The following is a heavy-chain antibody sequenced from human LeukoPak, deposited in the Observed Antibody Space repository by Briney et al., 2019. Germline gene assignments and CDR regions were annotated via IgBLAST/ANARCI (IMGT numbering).Heavy chain of an antibody. CDR2: IEDDGVEK. CDR3: ARVRAAGIVGAAVYFDY. Sequence: GGSLRLSCAASGFTFSSYWMTWVRQAPGKGLEWVANIEDDGVEKYYVDSVKGRFTISRDNAKNSLYLQMNSLRAEDTAVYYCARVRAAGIVGAAVYFDYWGQGTLVTVSS. V-gene: IGHV3-7*01. J-gene: IGHJ4*02. D-gene: IGHD1-26*01. CDR1: GFTFSSYW.